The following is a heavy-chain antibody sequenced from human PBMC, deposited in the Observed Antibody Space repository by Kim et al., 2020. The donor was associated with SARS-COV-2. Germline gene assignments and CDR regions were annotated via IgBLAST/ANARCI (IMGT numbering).Heavy chain of an antibody. CDR1: GGSISSSNW. D-gene: IGHD6-19*01. CDR3: ARRSSDSSGWYGFDY. Sequence: SETLSLTCAVSGGSISSSNWWNWVRQPPGKGLEWFGEIYHSGSTIYNPSLKSRFTLSVDKPRNQFSLKLNSVTAADTAVYYCARRSSDSSGWYGFDYWGQGILVTVSS. J-gene: IGHJ4*02. CDR2: IYHSGST. V-gene: IGHV4-4*02.